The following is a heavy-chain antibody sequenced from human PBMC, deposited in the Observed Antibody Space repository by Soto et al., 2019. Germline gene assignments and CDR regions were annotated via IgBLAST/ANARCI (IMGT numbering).Heavy chain of an antibody. Sequence: GESLKISCKGSGYSFTSYWIGWLRQMPGKGLEWMGIIYPGDSDTRYSPSFQGQVTISADKSISTAYLQWSSLKASDTAMYYWARSGDLVDYYYGMDVWGQGTMVTVSS. CDR2: IYPGDSDT. J-gene: IGHJ6*02. D-gene: IGHD2-21*02. CDR3: ARSGDLVDYYYGMDV. V-gene: IGHV5-51*01. CDR1: GYSFTSYW.